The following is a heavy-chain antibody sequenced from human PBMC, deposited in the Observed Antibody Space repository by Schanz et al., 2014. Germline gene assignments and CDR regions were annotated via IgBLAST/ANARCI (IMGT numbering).Heavy chain of an antibody. CDR3: ARKMKLGVYGGKGHDSLDI. D-gene: IGHD4-17*01. CDR1: GFTFSPYW. Sequence: EVQLVESGGGLVQPGKSLRLSCGSSGFTFSPYWMHWVRQAPGKGLVWVARINSVGSNTDYADSVTGRFTISRDNAKNTLYLQMNTLRAEDTAVYYCARKMKLGVYGGKGHDSLDIWGQGTMVTVSS. V-gene: IGHV3-74*02. J-gene: IGHJ3*02. CDR2: INSVGSNT.